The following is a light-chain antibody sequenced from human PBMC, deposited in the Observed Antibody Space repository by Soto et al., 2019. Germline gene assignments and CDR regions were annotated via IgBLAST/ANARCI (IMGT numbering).Light chain of an antibody. Sequence: PGERATLSCRTSQRVSSSYLDWYQQKPGQAPRLLIYDTSDRATGIPDRFSASGSGTDFTLTISRLEPEDCAVYYCQHYGTSALFGPGTKVDIK. J-gene: IGKJ3*01. V-gene: IGKV3-20*01. CDR3: QHYGTSAL. CDR2: DTS. CDR1: QRVSSSY.